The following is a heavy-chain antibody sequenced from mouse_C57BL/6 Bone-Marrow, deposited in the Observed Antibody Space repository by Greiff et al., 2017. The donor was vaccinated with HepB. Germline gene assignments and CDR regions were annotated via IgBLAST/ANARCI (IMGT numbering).Heavy chain of an antibody. CDR2: IYPRSGNT. D-gene: IGHD1-1*01. V-gene: IGHV1-81*01. CDR1: GYTFTSYG. Sequence: QVQLKESGAELARPGASVKLSCKASGYTFTSYGISWVKQRTGQGLECIGEIYPRSGNTYYNEKFKGKATLTADKSSSTAYMELRSLTSEDSAVYFCARWNYYGSRYYFDYWGQGTTLTVSS. J-gene: IGHJ2*01. CDR3: ARWNYYGSRYYFDY.